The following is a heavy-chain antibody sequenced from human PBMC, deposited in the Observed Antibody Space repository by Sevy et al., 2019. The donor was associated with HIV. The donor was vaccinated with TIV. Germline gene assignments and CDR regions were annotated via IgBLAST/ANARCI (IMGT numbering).Heavy chain of an antibody. J-gene: IGHJ6*03. Sequence: GGSLRLSCAASGFTFSDYYMSWIRQAPGNGLEWVSYISSSSSYTNYADSVKGRFTISRDNAKNSLYLQMNSLRAEDTAVYYCARSIFGVVTEEYYYYYMDVSGKGTPVTVSS. CDR3: ARSIFGVVTEEYYYYYMDV. CDR1: GFTFSDYY. CDR2: ISSSSSYT. D-gene: IGHD3-3*01. V-gene: IGHV3-11*06.